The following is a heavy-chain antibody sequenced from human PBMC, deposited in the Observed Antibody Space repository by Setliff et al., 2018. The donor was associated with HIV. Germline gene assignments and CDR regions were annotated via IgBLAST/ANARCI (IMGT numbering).Heavy chain of an antibody. V-gene: IGHV3-48*04. D-gene: IGHD4-4*01. CDR2: ISGTSGTM. CDR1: GFTFSTYS. CDR3: AREIRAGNYPPYNYYFYMDV. J-gene: IGHJ6*03. Sequence: GGSLRLSCAASGFTFSTYSMNWVRQAPGKGLEWVSYISGTSGTMYYADSVKGRFTISRDNAKNSLYLQMSSLRAEDTAVYYCAREIRAGNYPPYNYYFYMDVWGKGTTVTVSS.